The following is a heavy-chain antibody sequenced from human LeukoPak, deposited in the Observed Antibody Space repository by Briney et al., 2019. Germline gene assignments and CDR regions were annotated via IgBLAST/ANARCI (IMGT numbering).Heavy chain of an antibody. D-gene: IGHD1-7*01. CDR3: ARGGWNSYFDY. V-gene: IGHV3-23*01. CDR2: IGGGGIST. Sequence: YPGGSLRLSCAASGLTFSSYAMSWVRQAPGKGLEWVSTIGGGGISTYYADSVKGRFTISRDNSKKTLFLQMNSLRADDTAVYYCARGGWNSYFDYWGQGTLVTVSS. CDR1: GLTFSSYA. J-gene: IGHJ4*02.